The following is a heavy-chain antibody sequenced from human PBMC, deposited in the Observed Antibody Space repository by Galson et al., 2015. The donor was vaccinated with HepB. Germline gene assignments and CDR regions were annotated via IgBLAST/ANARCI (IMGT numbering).Heavy chain of an antibody. J-gene: IGHJ4*02. V-gene: IGHV3-30*04. CDR1: GFTFSSYA. CDR3: ARDTYYYDSSGYDIDY. CDR2: ISYDGSNK. D-gene: IGHD3-22*01. Sequence: SLRLSCAASGFTFSSYAMHWVRQAPGKGLEWVAVISYDGSNKYYADSVKGRFTISRDNSKNTLYLQMNSLRAEDTAVYYCARDTYYYDSSGYDIDYWGQGTLVTVSS.